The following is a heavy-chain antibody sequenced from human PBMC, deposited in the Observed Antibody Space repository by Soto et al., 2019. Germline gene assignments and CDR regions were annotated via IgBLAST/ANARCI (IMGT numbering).Heavy chain of an antibody. Sequence: QVQLVESGGGVVQPGRSLRLSCAASGFTFSSYAMHWVRQAPGKGLEWVAVISYDGSNKYYADSVKGRFTISRDNSKNTLYLHMNSLRAEDTDVYYCARVSMRVVGSIDYWGQGTLVTVSS. V-gene: IGHV3-30-3*01. J-gene: IGHJ4*02. D-gene: IGHD3-22*01. CDR3: ARVSMRVVGSIDY. CDR1: GFTFSSYA. CDR2: ISYDGSNK.